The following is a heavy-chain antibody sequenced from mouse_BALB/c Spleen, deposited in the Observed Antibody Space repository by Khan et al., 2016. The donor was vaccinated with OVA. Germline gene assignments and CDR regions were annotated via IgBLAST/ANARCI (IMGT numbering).Heavy chain of an antibody. V-gene: IGHV5-6*01. CDR2: ISTGGSYT. J-gene: IGHJ3*01. Sequence: EVELVESGGDLVKPGGSLKLSCAASGFTFSTFGMSWVRQTPDKRLEWVATISTGGSYTYYPDTVKGRFIISRDNAKNTLDLQMSSLKSEDTAMYYCTRLAYYYDSEGFAYWGQGTLVTVSA. CDR1: GFTFSTFG. CDR3: TRLAYYYDSEGFAY. D-gene: IGHD1-1*01.